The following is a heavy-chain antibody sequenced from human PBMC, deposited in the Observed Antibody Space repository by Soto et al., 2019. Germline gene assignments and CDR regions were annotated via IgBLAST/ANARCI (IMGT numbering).Heavy chain of an antibody. CDR3: AKGQNYYCYYGMDV. Sequence: EVQLLESGGGLVQPGGSLRISCAASGFTFSSYAMSWVRQAPGKGLEWVSDTSGSGGNTYYADSVKGRFTISRDNSKNALYLQMNSLRAEDTAVYYCAKGQNYYCYYGMDVWGQGTTVTVSS. CDR1: GFTFSSYA. V-gene: IGHV3-23*01. J-gene: IGHJ6*02. CDR2: TSGSGGNT.